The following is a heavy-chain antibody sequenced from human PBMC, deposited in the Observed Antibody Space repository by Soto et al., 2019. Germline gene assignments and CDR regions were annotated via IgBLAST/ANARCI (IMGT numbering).Heavy chain of an antibody. V-gene: IGHV3-48*01. D-gene: IGHD3-3*01. J-gene: IGHJ4*02. CDR3: ARETYYDFWSGYYYGPIGY. CDR2: INTDSSTT. Sequence: GGPLRLSCAASGFTFSTSTMNWVRQAPGKGLEWVSYINTDSSTTYYADPVKGRFTISRDNSKNTLYLQMNSLRAEDTAVYYCARETYYDFWSGYYYGPIGYWGQGTLVTVSS. CDR1: GFTFSTST.